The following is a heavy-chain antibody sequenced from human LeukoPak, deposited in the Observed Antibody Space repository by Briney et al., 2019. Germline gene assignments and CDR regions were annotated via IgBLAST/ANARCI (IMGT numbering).Heavy chain of an antibody. CDR3: ARDMARGAAFDI. CDR1: GFTFSSYE. D-gene: IGHD3-10*01. V-gene: IGHV3-48*03. J-gene: IGHJ3*02. Sequence: PGGSLRLARAAYGFTFSSYEMNWVRQAPGKGLEWVSYISRSGSTIYYADSVKGRFTISRDNAKNSLYLQMNSLRAEDTAVYYCARDMARGAAFDIWGQGTMVTVSS. CDR2: ISRSGSTI.